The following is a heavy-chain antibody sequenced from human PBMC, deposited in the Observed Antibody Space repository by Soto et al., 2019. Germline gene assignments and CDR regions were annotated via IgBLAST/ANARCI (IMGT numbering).Heavy chain of an antibody. CDR3: AKDPGYSTHWYVGGNYFDY. Sequence: EVQLLESGGGLVEPGGSLTLSCLVSGFTFGSYAMSWVRQAPGKGPEWDSAIGASGAETYYADSVKGRFTLSRDNSRNTLYLQMTTMRADDTAVYYCAKDPGYSTHWYVGGNYFDYWGQGALVTVTS. CDR1: GFTFGSYA. CDR2: IGASGAET. V-gene: IGHV3-23*01. J-gene: IGHJ4*02. D-gene: IGHD3-16*01.